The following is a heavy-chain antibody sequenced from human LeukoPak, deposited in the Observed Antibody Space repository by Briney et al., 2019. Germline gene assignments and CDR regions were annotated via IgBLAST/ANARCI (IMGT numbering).Heavy chain of an antibody. CDR3: ASPPGRSVLGYYYYYMDV. J-gene: IGHJ6*03. CDR1: GGSFSGYY. D-gene: IGHD1-26*01. CDR2: IYYSGST. Sequence: SETLSLTCAVYGGSFSGYYWGRIRQPPGKGLEGIGSIYYSGSTYYNPSLKSRVTISVDTSMNQFSLKLSSVTAADTAVYYCASPPGRSVLGYYYYYMDVWGKGTTVTVSS. V-gene: IGHV4-39*01.